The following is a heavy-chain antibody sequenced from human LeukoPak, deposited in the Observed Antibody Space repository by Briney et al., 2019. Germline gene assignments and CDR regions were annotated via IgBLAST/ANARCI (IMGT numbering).Heavy chain of an antibody. CDR2: ISSSGSTI. V-gene: IGHV3-48*03. CDR1: GFTFSSYE. Sequence: GGSLRLSCAASGFTFSSYEMNWVRQAPGKGLEWVSYISSSGSTIYYADSVKGRFTISRDNAKNSLYLQMNSLRAEDTAVYYCATSLSGWGTYHYMDVWGKGTTVTISS. CDR3: ATSLSGWGTYHYMDV. J-gene: IGHJ6*03. D-gene: IGHD6-19*01.